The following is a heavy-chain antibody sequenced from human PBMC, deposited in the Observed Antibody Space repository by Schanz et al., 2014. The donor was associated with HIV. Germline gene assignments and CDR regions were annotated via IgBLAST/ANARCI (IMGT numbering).Heavy chain of an antibody. D-gene: IGHD7-27*01. CDR2: ISWNSGNI. J-gene: IGHJ6*02. CDR3: ASLETGATYYYYYYMDV. V-gene: IGHV3-9*01. CDR1: GFTFDDNA. Sequence: EVQLVESGGDLVQPGKSLRLSCAASGFTFDDNAMHWVRQAPGKGLEWVSGISWNSGNIDYADSVKGRFTISRDNAKNTLYLQMNSLRAEDTAVYYCASLETGATYYYYYYMDVWGQGTTVTVSS.